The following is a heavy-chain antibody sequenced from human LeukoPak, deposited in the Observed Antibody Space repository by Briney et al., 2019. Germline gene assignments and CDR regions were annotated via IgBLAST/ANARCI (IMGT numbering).Heavy chain of an antibody. CDR3: ARAGNDY. D-gene: IGHD4-23*01. CDR1: GFTFSSYV. V-gene: IGHV3-30*04. CDR2: ISYDGSNE. Sequence: GGSLRLSCAASGFTFSSYVMHWVRQAPGKGLEWVAIISYDGSNEYYADSVKGRFTISRDNSKNTLYLQMNSLRAADTAVYYCARAGNDYWGQGTLVTVSS. J-gene: IGHJ4*02.